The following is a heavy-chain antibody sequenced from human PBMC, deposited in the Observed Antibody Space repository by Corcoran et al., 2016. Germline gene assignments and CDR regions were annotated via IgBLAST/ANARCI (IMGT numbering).Heavy chain of an antibody. D-gene: IGHD6-19*01. CDR2: IYYSGNT. J-gene: IGHJ4*02. CDR3: ARKVDSGWYDY. Sequence: QVQLQESGPGLVKPSDTLSLTCAVSGYSISSTNWWGWIRQPPGKGLEWIGYIYYSGNTYYNPSLESRVTMSVDTSKNQFSLKLSSVTAVDTALDYCARKVDSGWYDYWGQGTLVTVSS. CDR1: GYSISSTNW. V-gene: IGHV4-28*01.